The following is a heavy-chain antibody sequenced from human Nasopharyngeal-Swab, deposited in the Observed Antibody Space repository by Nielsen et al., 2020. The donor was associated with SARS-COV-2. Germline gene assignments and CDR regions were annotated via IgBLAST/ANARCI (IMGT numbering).Heavy chain of an antibody. D-gene: IGHD2-21*01. CDR3: ARDVAGADSA. J-gene: IGHJ5*02. CDR2: IKQDGSKK. V-gene: IGHV3-7*01. Sequence: GGSLRLSCAASGFTFSNYWMTWVRQAPGKGLEWVANIKQDGSKKNYVDSVEGRFTISRDNAKNTLYLQMNSLRVEDTGLYYCARDVAGADSAWGQGTLVTVSS. CDR1: GFTFSNYW.